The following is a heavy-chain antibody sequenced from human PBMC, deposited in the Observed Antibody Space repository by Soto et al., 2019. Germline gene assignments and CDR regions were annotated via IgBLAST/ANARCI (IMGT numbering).Heavy chain of an antibody. Sequence: QVQLVQSGAEVKKPGSSVKVSCKASAGTFSAYVFSWVRQAPGQGLEWMGEIIPIFGTAKYAQKFQGRVTLTAEESTNTAYMDLSTLRSEDTAVYYCARGWGRGAVAGPTGPLDSWGQGTLVTVSS. CDR3: ARGWGRGAVAGPTGPLDS. CDR2: IIPIFGTA. J-gene: IGHJ4*02. CDR1: AGTFSAYV. D-gene: IGHD6-19*01. V-gene: IGHV1-69*01.